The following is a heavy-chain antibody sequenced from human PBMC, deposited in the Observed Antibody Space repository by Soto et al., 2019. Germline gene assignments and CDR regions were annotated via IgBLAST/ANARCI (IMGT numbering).Heavy chain of an antibody. D-gene: IGHD3-10*01. CDR3: ARGSSTRTHPSGDYYYGMDV. Sequence: QVQLVQSGAEVKKPGSSVKVSCKASGGTFSSYAISWVRQAPGQGLEWMGGIIPIFGTANYAQKFQGRVTMTADESTSTAYMELSSLRSEDTAVYYCARGSSTRTHPSGDYYYGMDVWGQGTTVTVSS. CDR1: GGTFSSYA. V-gene: IGHV1-69*01. J-gene: IGHJ6*02. CDR2: IIPIFGTA.